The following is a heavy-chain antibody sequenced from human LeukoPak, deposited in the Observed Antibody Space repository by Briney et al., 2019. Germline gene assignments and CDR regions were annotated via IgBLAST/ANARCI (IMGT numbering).Heavy chain of an antibody. Sequence: GRSLRLSCAASGITFSSYAMHWVRQAPGKGLEWVAVISYDGSNKYYADSVKGRFTISRDNSKNTLYLQMNSLRAEDTPVYYCARTPFQHWGQGTLVTVSS. CDR2: ISYDGSNK. CDR3: ARTPFQH. V-gene: IGHV3-30-3*01. CDR1: GITFSSYA. J-gene: IGHJ1*01.